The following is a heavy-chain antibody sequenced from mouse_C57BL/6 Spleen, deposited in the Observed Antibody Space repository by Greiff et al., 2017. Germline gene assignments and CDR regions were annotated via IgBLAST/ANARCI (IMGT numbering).Heavy chain of an antibody. Sequence: DVHLVESGGDLVKPGGSLKLSCAASGFTFSSYGMSWVRQTPDKRLEWVATISSGGSYTYYPDSVKGRFTISRDNAKNTLYLQMSSLKSEDTAMYYCARQGDYGSSYFDYWGQGTTLTVSS. V-gene: IGHV5-6*01. CDR2: ISSGGSYT. CDR3: ARQGDYGSSYFDY. D-gene: IGHD1-1*01. J-gene: IGHJ2*01. CDR1: GFTFSSYG.